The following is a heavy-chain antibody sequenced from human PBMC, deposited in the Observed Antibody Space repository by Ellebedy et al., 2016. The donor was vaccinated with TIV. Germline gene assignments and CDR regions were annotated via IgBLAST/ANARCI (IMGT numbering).Heavy chain of an antibody. J-gene: IGHJ4*02. Sequence: GESLKISXAASGFTFSDYYMTWIRQAPGKGLEWISYISGSATHINYADSVRGRFTISRDNAKTSLYLQMNSLRAEDTSMYYCVKNGGAFDYWGQGTLVTVSS. V-gene: IGHV3-11*06. D-gene: IGHD2-8*01. CDR2: ISGSATHI. CDR1: GFTFSDYY. CDR3: VKNGGAFDY.